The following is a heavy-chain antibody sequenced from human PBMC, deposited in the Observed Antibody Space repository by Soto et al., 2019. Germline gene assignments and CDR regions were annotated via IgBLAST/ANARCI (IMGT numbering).Heavy chain of an antibody. CDR2: IFSSGTT. J-gene: IGHJ6*02. Sequence: QVQLRESGPGLVMPSQTLSLTCTVSGDSISSGNKYWSWIRQPPGKGLEWIGYIFSSGTTYYNPSLKSRLTMSLDASQNQFSLKLNSLTDADTAVYFCARVPSPFDYYYAIDVWGQGTTVTVSS. V-gene: IGHV4-30-4*01. CDR3: ARVPSPFDYYYAIDV. D-gene: IGHD3-16*01. CDR1: GDSISSGNKY.